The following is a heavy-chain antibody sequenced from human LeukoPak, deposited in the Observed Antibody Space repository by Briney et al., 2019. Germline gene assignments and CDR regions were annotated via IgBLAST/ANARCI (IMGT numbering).Heavy chain of an antibody. CDR3: AKGSGSGWYGWFAP. CDR2: IDASGGSP. Sequence: GGSLRLSCAASGFTFSSYAMTWVRQAPGKGLEGVSSIDASGGSPYYADSVKGRFTISRDNSKNTFFLQMNTLRAADTAVYYCAKGSGSGWYGWFAPWGQGTLVTVSS. D-gene: IGHD6-19*01. CDR1: GFTFSSYA. V-gene: IGHV3-23*01. J-gene: IGHJ5*02.